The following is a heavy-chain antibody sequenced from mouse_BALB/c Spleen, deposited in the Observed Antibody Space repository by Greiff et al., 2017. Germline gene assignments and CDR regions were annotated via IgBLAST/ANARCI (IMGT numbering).Heavy chain of an antibody. J-gene: IGHJ4*01. CDR3: ARGVTTAYYAMDY. D-gene: IGHD1-2*01. V-gene: IGHV1-82*01. Sequence: QVQLKESGPELVKPGASVKISCKASGYAFSSSWMNWVKQRPGQGLEWIGRIYPGDGDTNYNGKFKGKATLTADKSSSTAYMQLSSLTSVDSAVYFCARGVTTAYYAMDYWGQGTSVTVSS. CDR2: IYPGDGDT. CDR1: GYAFSSSW.